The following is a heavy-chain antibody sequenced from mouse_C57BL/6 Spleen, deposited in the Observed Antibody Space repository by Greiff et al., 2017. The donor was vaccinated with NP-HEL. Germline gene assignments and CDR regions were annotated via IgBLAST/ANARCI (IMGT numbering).Heavy chain of an antibody. D-gene: IGHD1-1*01. CDR3: ARSGYYGSSYGY. Sequence: EVQLQQSGPELVKPGASVKISCKASGYTFTDYYMNWVKPSHGKSLEWIGDINPNNGGTSYNQKFKGKATLTVDKSSSTAYMELRSLTSEDSAVYYCARSGYYGSSYGYWGQGTTLTVSS. CDR2: INPNNGGT. CDR1: GYTFTDYY. J-gene: IGHJ2*01. V-gene: IGHV1-26*01.